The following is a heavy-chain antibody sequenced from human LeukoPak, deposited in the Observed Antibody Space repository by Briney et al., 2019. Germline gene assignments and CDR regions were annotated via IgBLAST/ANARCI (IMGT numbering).Heavy chain of an antibody. CDR3: ARESLGWELPLVY. CDR2: INPNSGGT. CDR1: GYTFTGYY. D-gene: IGHD1-26*01. Sequence: ASVKVSCKASGYTFTGYYMHWVRQAPGQGLEWMGWINPNSGGTNYAQKLQGRVTMTTDTSTSTAYMELRSLRSDDTAVYYCARESLGWELPLVYWGQGTLVTVSS. J-gene: IGHJ4*02. V-gene: IGHV1-2*02.